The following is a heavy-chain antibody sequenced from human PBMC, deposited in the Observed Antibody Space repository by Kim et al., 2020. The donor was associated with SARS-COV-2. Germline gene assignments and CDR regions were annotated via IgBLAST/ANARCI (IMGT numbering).Heavy chain of an antibody. D-gene: IGHD3-22*01. CDR2: IYYSGST. V-gene: IGHV4-30-4*01. CDR1: GGSISSGDYY. Sequence: SETLSLTCTVSGGSISSGDYYWSWIRQPPGKGLEWIGYIYYSGSTYYNPSLKSRVTISVDTSKNQFSLKLSSVTAADTAVYYCSRGYDSSGYYSRWFDPWGQGTLVTVSS. CDR3: SRGYDSSGYYSRWFDP. J-gene: IGHJ5*02.